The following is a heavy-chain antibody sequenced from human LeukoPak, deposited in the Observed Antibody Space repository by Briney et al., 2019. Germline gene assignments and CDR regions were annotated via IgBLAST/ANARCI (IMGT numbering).Heavy chain of an antibody. J-gene: IGHJ3*02. V-gene: IGHV4-59*12. CDR3: RVVIDAFDI. D-gene: IGHD3-22*01. CDR2: IYYSGST. CDR1: GGSISSYY. Sequence: SETLSLTCTVSGGSISSYYWSWIRQPPGKGLEWIGYIYYSGSTNYNPSLKSRVTISVDTSKNQFSLKLSSVTAADTAVYYCRVVIDAFDIWGQGTMVTVSS.